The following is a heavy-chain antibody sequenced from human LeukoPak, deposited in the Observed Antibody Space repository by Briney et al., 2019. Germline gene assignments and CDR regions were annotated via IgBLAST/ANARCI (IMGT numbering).Heavy chain of an antibody. D-gene: IGHD3-9*01. CDR3: AKWGDYDVLTGYYVSDY. V-gene: IGHV3-23*01. Sequence: GASLRLSCVASGFTFSNYAMSWVRQAPGEGLEWVSAITGSGGNTYYADSVKGRFTISRDNSKNTVFLQMNSLRAEDTAVHYCAKWGDYDVLTGYYVSDYWGQGTLVTVSS. CDR2: ITGSGGNT. CDR1: GFTFSNYA. J-gene: IGHJ4*02.